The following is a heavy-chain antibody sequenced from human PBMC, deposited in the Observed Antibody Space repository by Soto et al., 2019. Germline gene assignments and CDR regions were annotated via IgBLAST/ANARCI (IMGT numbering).Heavy chain of an antibody. Sequence: QVQLVQSGAEVKKPGASVKVSCKASGYTFTTYGISWLRQAPGQGLEWMGWISVYNGDINYLQSLQDRLTMTTDTSTSTAYMELRSLRSDDTAVYYCARDYDILTGYYNYAFDIWGQGTMVTVSS. D-gene: IGHD3-9*01. J-gene: IGHJ3*02. CDR1: GYTFTTYG. CDR3: ARDYDILTGYYNYAFDI. CDR2: ISVYNGDI. V-gene: IGHV1-18*04.